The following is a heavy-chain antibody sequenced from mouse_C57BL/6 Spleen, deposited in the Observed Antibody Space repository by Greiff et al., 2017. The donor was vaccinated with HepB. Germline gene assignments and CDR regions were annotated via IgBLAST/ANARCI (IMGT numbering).Heavy chain of an antibody. V-gene: IGHV1-82*01. D-gene: IGHD5-1-1*01. J-gene: IGHJ2*01. CDR2: IYPGDGDT. Sequence: QVQLQQSGPELVKPGASVKISCKASGYAFSSSWMNWVKQRPGKGLDWIGRIYPGDGDTNYNGKFKGKATLTADKSSSTAYMQLSSLTSEDSAVYVCARAGGYRTGFDDWGQGTTLTVSS. CDR3: ARAGGYRTGFDD. CDR1: GYAFSSSW.